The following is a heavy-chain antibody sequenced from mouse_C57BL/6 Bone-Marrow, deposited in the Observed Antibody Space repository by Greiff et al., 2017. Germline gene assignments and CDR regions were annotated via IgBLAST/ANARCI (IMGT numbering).Heavy chain of an antibody. D-gene: IGHD1-1*01. CDR1: GFTFSDYY. CDR3: SSDRLLRAMDY. V-gene: IGHV5-16*01. J-gene: IGHJ4*01. Sequence: EVQLVESEGGLVQPGSSMKLSCTASGFTFSDYYMAWVRQVPEKGLEWVANINYDGSSTYYLDSLKSRFILSRDNAKNILYLQMSSLKSEDTATYYCSSDRLLRAMDYWGQGTSVTVSS. CDR2: INYDGSST.